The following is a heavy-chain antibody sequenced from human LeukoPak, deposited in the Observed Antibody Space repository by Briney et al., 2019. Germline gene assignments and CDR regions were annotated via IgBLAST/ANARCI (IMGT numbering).Heavy chain of an antibody. J-gene: IGHJ4*02. D-gene: IGHD3-10*01. CDR2: INTNTGNP. Sequence: ASVKVSCKASGYTFTSYAMNWVRQAPGQGLEWMGWINTNTGNPTYAQGFTGRFVFSLDTSVSTAYLQISSLKAEDTAVYYCARDYRSGRITMVRGYPDYWGQGTLVTVSS. V-gene: IGHV7-4-1*02. CDR3: ARDYRSGRITMVRGYPDY. CDR1: GYTFTSYA.